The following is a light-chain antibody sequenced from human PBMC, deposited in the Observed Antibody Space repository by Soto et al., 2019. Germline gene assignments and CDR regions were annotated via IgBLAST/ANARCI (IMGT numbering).Light chain of an antibody. CDR1: STDVGGYDY. CDR2: EVS. V-gene: IGLV2-14*01. CDR3: NSYTRSSTLV. Sequence: QSALTQPDSVAGSPGQSSTISCSGTSTDVGGYDYVSWYQQHPGKAPKVVIYEVSNRPSWVSNRFSGSKSGNTASLTISGLQPEDEADYYCNSYTRSSTLVFGGGTQLNVL. J-gene: IGLJ2*01.